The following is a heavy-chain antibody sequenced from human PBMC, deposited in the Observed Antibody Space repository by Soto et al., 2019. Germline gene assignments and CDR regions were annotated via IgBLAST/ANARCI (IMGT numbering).Heavy chain of an antibody. D-gene: IGHD3-22*01. CDR1: GGSISGEYY. Sequence: SETLSLTCTVSGGSISGEYYLNWIREAPGKGLEWIGYVYHTGSTYHNPSLKSRGSISVDTSNNQFSLKLSSVTAADTAVYFCGRQLYDTHGNRIDDWGKGIQVTVSS. CDR2: VYHTGST. J-gene: IGHJ4*02. CDR3: GRQLYDTHGNRIDD. V-gene: IGHV4-30-4*01.